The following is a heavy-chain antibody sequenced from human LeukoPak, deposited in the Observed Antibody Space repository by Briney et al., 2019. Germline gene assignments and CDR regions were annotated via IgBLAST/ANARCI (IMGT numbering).Heavy chain of an antibody. CDR3: AKDTGPPGYSSSWYY. D-gene: IGHD6-13*01. CDR1: GFTFSSYA. CDR2: ISGSGGST. V-gene: IGHV3-23*01. Sequence: PGGSLRLSCAASGFTFSSYAMSWVRQAPGKGLEWVSAISGSGGSTYYADSVKGRFTISRDNSKNTLYLQMNGLRAEDTAVYYCAKDTGPPGYSSSWYYWGQGTLVTVSS. J-gene: IGHJ4*02.